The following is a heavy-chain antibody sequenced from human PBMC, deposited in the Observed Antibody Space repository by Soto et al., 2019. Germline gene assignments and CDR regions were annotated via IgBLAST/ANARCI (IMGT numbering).Heavy chain of an antibody. D-gene: IGHD6-19*01. Sequence: ASVKVSCKASGYTFTSYGISWVRQAPGQGLEWMGWISAYNGNTNYAQKLQGRVTMTTDTSTSTAYMELRSLRSDDTAVYYCARTHPLAVAGTFDYWGQGTLVTVSS. V-gene: IGHV1-18*01. CDR2: ISAYNGNT. J-gene: IGHJ4*02. CDR3: ARTHPLAVAGTFDY. CDR1: GYTFTSYG.